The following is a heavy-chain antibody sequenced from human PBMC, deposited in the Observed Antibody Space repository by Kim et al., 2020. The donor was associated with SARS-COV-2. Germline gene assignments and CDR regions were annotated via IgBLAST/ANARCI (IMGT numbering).Heavy chain of an antibody. CDR3: ARPYSGYSYGYLDY. Sequence: SQKFQGRVTITSDTSASTAYMELSSLRSEDTAVYYCARPYSGYSYGYLDYWGQGTLVTVSS. V-gene: IGHV1-3*01. D-gene: IGHD5-18*01. J-gene: IGHJ4*02.